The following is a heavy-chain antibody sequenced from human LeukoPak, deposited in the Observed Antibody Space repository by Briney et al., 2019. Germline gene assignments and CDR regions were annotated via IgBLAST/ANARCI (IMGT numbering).Heavy chain of an antibody. D-gene: IGHD3-22*01. Sequence: GGSLRLSCAVSGFTFSSYVMSWVRQAPGKGLEWVSAISGSGGSTYYADSVKGRFTISRDNSKNTLYLQMNSLRAEDTAVYYCAKASAMIVVVSKHFDYWGQGTLVTVSS. CDR2: ISGSGGST. CDR1: GFTFSSYV. CDR3: AKASAMIVVVSKHFDY. V-gene: IGHV3-23*01. J-gene: IGHJ4*02.